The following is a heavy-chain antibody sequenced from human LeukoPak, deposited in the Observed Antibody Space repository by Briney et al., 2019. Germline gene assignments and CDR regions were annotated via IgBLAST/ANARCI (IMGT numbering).Heavy chain of an antibody. D-gene: IGHD6-19*01. CDR2: INPNSGET. J-gene: IGHJ6*03. V-gene: IGHV1-2*02. Sequence: GASVKVSCTASGYTFTGYYMHWVRQAPGQGLEWMGWINPNSGETKFVQKFQGRFTMTRDTSISTAYMELSRLRSDDTAVYYCARSSGWYGDYYYYYMDVWGKGTTVTGSS. CDR3: ARSSGWYGDYYYYYMDV. CDR1: GYTFTGYY.